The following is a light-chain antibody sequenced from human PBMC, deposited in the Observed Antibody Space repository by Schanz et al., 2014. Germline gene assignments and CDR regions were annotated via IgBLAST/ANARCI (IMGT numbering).Light chain of an antibody. V-gene: IGLV2-8*01. J-gene: IGLJ2*01. CDR3: SSYAGSNNLV. CDR2: EVS. Sequence: QSALTQPPSASGSPGQSVTISCTGTSSDVGGYNFVSWYQQHPGKVPKLLIFEVSQRPSGVPDRFSGSKSGITASLTVSGLQAEDEADYYCSSYAGSNNLVFGGGTKLTVL. CDR1: SSDVGGYNF.